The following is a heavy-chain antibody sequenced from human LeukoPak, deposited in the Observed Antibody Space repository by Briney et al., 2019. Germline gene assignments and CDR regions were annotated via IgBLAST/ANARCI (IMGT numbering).Heavy chain of an antibody. Sequence: SETLSLTCTVSGGSISSGDYYWSWIRQPPGKGLEWIGYIYYSGSTYYNPSPKSRVTISVDTSKNQFSLKLSSVTAADTAVYYCARGRYCSSTSCYRFYYYMDVWGKGTTVTVSS. V-gene: IGHV4-30-4*08. CDR2: IYYSGST. CDR3: ARGRYCSSTSCYRFYYYMDV. CDR1: GGSISSGDYY. D-gene: IGHD2-2*02. J-gene: IGHJ6*03.